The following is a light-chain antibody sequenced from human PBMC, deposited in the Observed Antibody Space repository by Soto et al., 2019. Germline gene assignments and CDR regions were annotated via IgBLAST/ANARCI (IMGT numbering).Light chain of an antibody. CDR3: QSYDTSLGGSRV. CDR1: SSNIGAGND. J-gene: IGLJ3*02. Sequence: QSVLTQPPSVSGAPGQRVTIPCTGSSSNIGAGNDVQWYQQFPGTAPKLLIYVNTNRPSGVPDRFSGSKSGTSASLAITGLQAEDEAEYYCQSYDTSLGGSRVFGGGTKLTVL. V-gene: IGLV1-40*01. CDR2: VNT.